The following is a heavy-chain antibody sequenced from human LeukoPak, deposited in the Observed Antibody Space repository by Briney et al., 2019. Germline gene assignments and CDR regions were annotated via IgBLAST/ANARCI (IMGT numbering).Heavy chain of an antibody. CDR1: GGSFSGYY. Sequence: SETLSPTCAVYGGSFSGYYWSWIRQPPGKGLEWIGEINHSGSTNYNPSLKSRVTISVDTSKNQFSLKLSSVTAADTAVYYCARGRVAYYYGSGSYYNRYYFDYWGQGTLVTVSS. D-gene: IGHD3-10*01. CDR2: INHSGST. V-gene: IGHV4-34*01. CDR3: ARGRVAYYYGSGSYYNRYYFDY. J-gene: IGHJ4*02.